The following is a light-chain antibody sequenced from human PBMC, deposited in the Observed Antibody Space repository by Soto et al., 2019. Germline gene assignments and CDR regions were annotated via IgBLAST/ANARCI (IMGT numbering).Light chain of an antibody. V-gene: IGKV3-20*01. CDR2: GAS. J-gene: IGKJ5*01. Sequence: EIVLTQSPGTLSLSPGERATLSCRASQSVSSNYLAWYQQKPGQAPRLLIYGASSRATGIPDRFSGSGSGTDFTLTISRLEPEDFVVYYCQQYGSSPTFGQGTRLEIK. CDR3: QQYGSSPT. CDR1: QSVSSNY.